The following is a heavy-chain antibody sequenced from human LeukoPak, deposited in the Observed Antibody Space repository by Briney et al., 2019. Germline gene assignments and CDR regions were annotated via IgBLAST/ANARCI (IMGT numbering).Heavy chain of an antibody. J-gene: IGHJ4*02. CDR3: ARALGSGSYDY. CDR1: GGSISSYY. D-gene: IGHD3-10*01. Sequence: SGTLSLTCTVSGGSISSYYWSWIRQPPGKGLEWIGYIYYSGSTNYNPSLKSRVTISVDTSKNQFSLKLSSVTAADTAVYYCARALGSGSYDYWGQGTLVTVSS. V-gene: IGHV4-59*01. CDR2: IYYSGST.